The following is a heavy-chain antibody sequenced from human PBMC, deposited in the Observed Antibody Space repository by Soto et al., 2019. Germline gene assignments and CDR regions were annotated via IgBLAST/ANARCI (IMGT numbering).Heavy chain of an antibody. J-gene: IGHJ6*03. CDR3: TRGTTTAPHCGGANCYRGPAFYYMDV. V-gene: IGHV1-8*01. CDR2: MNPYRGNA. CDR1: GYTFADYD. D-gene: IGHD2-2*02. Sequence: ASVKVSCKASGYTFADYDINWLRQAAGQGLEWVGWMNPYRGNAGHAQKFQGRVTMTKNTSISTAYMELSSLRSEDTAVYYCTRGTTTAPHCGGANCYRGPAFYYMDVWGKGSTVTVSS.